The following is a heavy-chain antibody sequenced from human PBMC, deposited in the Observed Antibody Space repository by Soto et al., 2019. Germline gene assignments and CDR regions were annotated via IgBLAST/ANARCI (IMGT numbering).Heavy chain of an antibody. CDR3: ARGTVVTHFDY. J-gene: IGHJ4*02. CDR2: INAGNGNT. D-gene: IGHD2-15*01. Sequence: QVQLVQSGAEEKKPGASVKVSCKASGYTFTSYDMHWVRQAPGQKLEWMGWINAGNGNTKYSQKFQGRVTITRDTSASTAYMELSSLRSEDTAVYYCARGTVVTHFDYWGQGTLVTVSS. CDR1: GYTFTSYD. V-gene: IGHV1-3*05.